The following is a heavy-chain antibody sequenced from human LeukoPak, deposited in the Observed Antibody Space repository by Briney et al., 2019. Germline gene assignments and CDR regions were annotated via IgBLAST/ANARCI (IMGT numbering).Heavy chain of an antibody. CDR2: ISVYDGNT. CDR1: GYTFSSYG. CDR3: ARWGEYCSGGSCLVTGS. J-gene: IGHJ5*02. Sequence: ASVMVSCKASGYTFSSYGISWVRQAPGQGLEWMGWISVYDGNTNYAQKVQDRVTMTTDTSTSTAYMELRSLRFDDTAVYYCARWGEYCSGGSCLVTGSWGQGTLVTVSS. D-gene: IGHD2-15*01. V-gene: IGHV1-18*01.